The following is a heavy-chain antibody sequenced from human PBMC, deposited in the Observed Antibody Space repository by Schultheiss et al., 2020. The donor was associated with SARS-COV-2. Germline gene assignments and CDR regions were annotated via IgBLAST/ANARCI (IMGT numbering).Heavy chain of an antibody. V-gene: IGHV4-59*12. CDR1: GGSISSYY. CDR2: IYYSGST. J-gene: IGHJ6*02. D-gene: IGHD3-9*01. CDR3: ARALYYDILTGYPYYYYGMDV. Sequence: SQTLSLTCTVSGGSISSYYWSWIRQHPGKGLEWIGYIYYSGSTYYNPSLKSRVTISVDRSKNQFSLKLSSVTAADTAVYYCARALYYDILTGYPYYYYGMDVWGQGTTVTVSS.